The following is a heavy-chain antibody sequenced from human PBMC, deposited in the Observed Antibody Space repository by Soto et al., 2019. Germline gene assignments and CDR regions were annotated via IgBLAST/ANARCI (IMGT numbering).Heavy chain of an antibody. D-gene: IGHD2-8*02. V-gene: IGHV3-30*18. J-gene: IGHJ2*01. Sequence: PGGSLRLSCAASGFTFSSYGMHWVRQAPGKGLEWVAVISYDGSNKYYADSVKGRFTISRDNSKNTLYLQMNSLRAEDTAVYYCAKDNTGYFDLWGRGTLVTVSS. CDR1: GFTFSSYG. CDR3: AKDNTGYFDL. CDR2: ISYDGSNK.